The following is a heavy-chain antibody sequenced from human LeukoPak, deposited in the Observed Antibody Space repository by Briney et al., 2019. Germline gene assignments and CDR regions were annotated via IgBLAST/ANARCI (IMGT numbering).Heavy chain of an antibody. CDR2: IYYSGST. V-gene: IGHV4-39*01. D-gene: IGHD6-13*01. Sequence: SETLSLTCTVSGGSISSSSYYWGWIRQPPGKGLEWIGSIYYSGSTYYNPSLKSRVTISVDTSKNQFSLKLSSVTAADTAVYYCASIWGSSSWFAWGFDPWGQGTLVTVSS. CDR3: ASIWGSSSWFAWGFDP. J-gene: IGHJ5*02. CDR1: GGSISSSSYY.